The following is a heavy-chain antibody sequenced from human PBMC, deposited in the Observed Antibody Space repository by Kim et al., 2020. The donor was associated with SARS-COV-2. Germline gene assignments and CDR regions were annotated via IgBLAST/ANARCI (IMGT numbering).Heavy chain of an antibody. V-gene: IGHV3-72*01. D-gene: IGHD6-19*01. J-gene: IGHJ6*02. CDR2: TRNKANSYTT. CDR3: ARDSIAVAGTTYYYYYGMDV. CDR1: GFTFSDHY. Sequence: GGSLRLSCAASGFTFSDHYMDWVRQAPGKGLEWVGRTRNKANSYTTEYAASVKGRFTISRDDSKNSLYLQMNSLKTEDTAVYYCARDSIAVAGTTYYYYYGMDVWGQGTTVTVSS.